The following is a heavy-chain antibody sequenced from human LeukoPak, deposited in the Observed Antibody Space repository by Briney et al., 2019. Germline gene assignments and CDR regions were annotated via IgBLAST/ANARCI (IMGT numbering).Heavy chain of an antibody. CDR2: FDPEDGET. CDR3: ATDLAVASPKTRD. J-gene: IGHJ4*02. CDR1: GYTLTELS. V-gene: IGHV1-24*01. D-gene: IGHD6-19*01. Sequence: ASVKVSCKVSGYTLTELSMHWVRQAPGKGLEWMGGFDPEDGETIYAQKFQGRVTMTEDTSTDTAYMELSSLRSEGTAVYYCATDLAVASPKTRDWGQGTLVTVSS.